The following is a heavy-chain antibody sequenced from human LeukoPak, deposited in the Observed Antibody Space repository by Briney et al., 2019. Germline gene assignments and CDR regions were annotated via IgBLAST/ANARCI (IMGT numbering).Heavy chain of an antibody. V-gene: IGHV3-7*01. CDR3: ARPHWDIGMP. Sequence: GGSLRLSCAASGFTFSSYAMSWVRQAPGKGLEWVANIKEDGTEKYYVDSVKGRFTISRDNPKNSLFLQMNSLRAEDTAVYYCARPHWDIGMPWGQGTLVTVSS. CDR2: IKEDGTEK. CDR1: GFTFSSYA. J-gene: IGHJ5*02. D-gene: IGHD5-12*01.